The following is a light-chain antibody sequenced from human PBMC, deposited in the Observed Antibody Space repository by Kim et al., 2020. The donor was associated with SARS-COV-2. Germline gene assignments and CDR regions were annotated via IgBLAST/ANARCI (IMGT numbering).Light chain of an antibody. Sequence: QSVLTQPPSASGTPGQRVTISCSGSSSNIGSNYVYWYQQLSGTAPKLLIYRNNQRPSGVPDRFSGSKSGTSASLAISGLRSEDEADYYCAAWDDSLSGHVVFGGGTQLTVL. J-gene: IGLJ2*01. CDR3: AAWDDSLSGHVV. CDR2: RNN. V-gene: IGLV1-47*01. CDR1: SSNIGSNY.